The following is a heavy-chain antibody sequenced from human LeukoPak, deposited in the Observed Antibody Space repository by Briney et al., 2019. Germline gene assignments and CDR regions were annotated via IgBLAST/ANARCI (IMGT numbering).Heavy chain of an antibody. Sequence: SETLSLTCSVTGGSISNSTYYWSWIRQHPGRALEWIGYIHYTGSVFYTPSLESRLNIFLDTSNNHFSLRLRSVTAADTAVYYCARHKGPSFDLWGQGTLVTVSS. D-gene: IGHD3-9*01. CDR3: ARHKGPSFDL. CDR2: IHYTGSV. CDR1: GGSISNSTYY. J-gene: IGHJ4*02. V-gene: IGHV4-31*03.